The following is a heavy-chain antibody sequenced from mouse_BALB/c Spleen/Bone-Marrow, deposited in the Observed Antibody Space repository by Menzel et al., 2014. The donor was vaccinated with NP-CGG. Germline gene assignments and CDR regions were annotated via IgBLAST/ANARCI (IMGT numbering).Heavy chain of an antibody. Sequence: QVQLKESGAELVRPGTSVKVSCKASGYAFTNYLIEWVKQRPGQGLEWIGVINPGSGGTNYNEKFKGKATLTADKSSSTAYMQLSGLTSDDSAVYFCARNANWLFAYWGQGTLVTVSA. CDR3: ARNANWLFAY. J-gene: IGHJ3*01. CDR2: INPGSGGT. V-gene: IGHV1-54*01. D-gene: IGHD4-1*01. CDR1: GYAFTNYL.